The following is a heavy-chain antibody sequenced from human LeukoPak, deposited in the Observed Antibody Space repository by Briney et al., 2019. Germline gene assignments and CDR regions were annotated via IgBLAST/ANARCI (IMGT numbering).Heavy chain of an antibody. CDR3: ARLKYYDSTGYSPGYYMDV. J-gene: IGHJ6*03. CDR2: IYITGST. D-gene: IGHD3-22*01. CDR1: GGSIINYY. Sequence: SETLSLTCSVAGGSIINYYWSWIRQSAGTGLEWVGRIYITGSTTYNPSLQSRLSMSVDTSKNQFSLRLRSVSAADTAVYYCARLKYYDSTGYSPGYYMDVWAKGSRSPSP. V-gene: IGHV4-4*07.